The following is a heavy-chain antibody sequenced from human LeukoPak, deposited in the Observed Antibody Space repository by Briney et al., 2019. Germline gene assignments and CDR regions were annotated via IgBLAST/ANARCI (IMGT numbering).Heavy chain of an antibody. CDR1: GFIFSSYL. CDR3: ASIPGD. CDR2: INQDGSEK. J-gene: IGHJ4*02. D-gene: IGHD7-27*01. V-gene: IGHV3-7*01. Sequence: PGGSLRLSCAASGFIFSSYLMSWVRQAPGKGLEWVANINQDGSEKYYVDSVKGRFTISRDNAKNTLYLQMNSLRAEDTAVYYCASIPGDWGQGTLVTVSS.